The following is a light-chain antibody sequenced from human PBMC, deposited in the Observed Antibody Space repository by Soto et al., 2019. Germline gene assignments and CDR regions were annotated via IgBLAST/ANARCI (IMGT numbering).Light chain of an antibody. J-gene: IGKJ1*01. CDR3: QQSYSTLRT. CDR1: QSISIY. Sequence: DIQMTQSPSSLSASVGDRVTITCRASQSISIYLNWYQQKPGEAPRLLMYGASSLQSGVPSRFSGSGSGKDFTLTISSLQPEDFATYYCQQSYSTLRTFGQGTKVEIK. CDR2: GAS. V-gene: IGKV1-39*01.